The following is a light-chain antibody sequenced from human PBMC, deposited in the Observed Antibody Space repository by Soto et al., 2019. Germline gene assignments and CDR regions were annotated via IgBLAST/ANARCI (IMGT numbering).Light chain of an antibody. CDR2: GAS. CDR1: QSVSSN. J-gene: IGKJ4*01. Sequence: EIVMTQSPATLSVSPGERATLSCRASQSVSSNLAWYQQKPGQAPRLLIHGASTRATGIPARFSGSGFGTEFALTISSQQSEDFAVYYCQQYNNWPPLTFGGGTKVEIK. CDR3: QQYNNWPPLT. V-gene: IGKV3-15*01.